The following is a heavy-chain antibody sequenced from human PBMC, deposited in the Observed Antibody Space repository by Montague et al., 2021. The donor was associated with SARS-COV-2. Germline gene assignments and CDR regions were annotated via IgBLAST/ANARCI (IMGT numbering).Heavy chain of an antibody. CDR2: IDWTHDQ. J-gene: IGHJ4*02. CDR1: GFSLTTPGVS. CDR3: ARNRLSVFDF. Sequence: PALVTPTQTLTLTRSFSGFSLTTPGVSVGWIRQPPGRALEWLALIDWTHDQYYSRSLGTRLTISPGTSKSQVVLTLTNVDTVDTATYYCARNRLSVFDFWGQGTRVTVSS. V-gene: IGHV2-70*01. D-gene: IGHD2/OR15-2a*01.